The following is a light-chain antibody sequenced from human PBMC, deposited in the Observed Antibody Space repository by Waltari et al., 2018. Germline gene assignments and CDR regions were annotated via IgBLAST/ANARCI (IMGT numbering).Light chain of an antibody. Sequence: QSALTQPASVSGSPGQSITISCTGTRRDIGNYDYVSWYQQYPGKAPRLIIYDVSKRPSGISNRFSASKSGNTASLTISGLQAEDETDYYCSSYTSSKSVIFGGGTKLTVL. CDR2: DVS. J-gene: IGLJ2*01. V-gene: IGLV2-14*03. CDR3: SSYTSSKSVI. CDR1: RRDIGNYDY.